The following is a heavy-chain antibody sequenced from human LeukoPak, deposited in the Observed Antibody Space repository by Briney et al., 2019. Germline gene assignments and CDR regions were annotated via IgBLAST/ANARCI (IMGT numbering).Heavy chain of an antibody. CDR1: GFTFSDYY. D-gene: IGHD3-10*01. Sequence: PGGSLRLSCAASGFTFSDYYMSWIRQAPGKGLEWVSYISSSGSTIYYADSVKGRFTISRDNAKNSLYLQMNSLRAEDTALYHCARARMRSGSYYRLDYYYGMDVWGQGTTVTVSS. CDR3: ARARMRSGSYYRLDYYYGMDV. V-gene: IGHV3-11*01. J-gene: IGHJ6*02. CDR2: ISSSGSTI.